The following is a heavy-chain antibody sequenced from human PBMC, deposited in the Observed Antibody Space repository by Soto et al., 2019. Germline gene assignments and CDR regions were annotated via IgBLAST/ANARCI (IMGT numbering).Heavy chain of an antibody. CDR1: GFTFSNAW. V-gene: IGHV3-15*01. CDR2: IKSKTDGGTT. CDR3: TTEDLYCSSTSCPFKEHRTWGYYYYYYMDV. D-gene: IGHD2-2*01. Sequence: GGSLRLSCAASGFTFSNAWMSWVRQAPGKGLEWVGRIKSKTDGGTTDYAAPVKGRFTISRDDSKNTLYLQMNSLKTEDTAVYYCTTEDLYCSSTSCPFKEHRTWGYYYYYYMDVWGKGTTVTVSS. J-gene: IGHJ6*03.